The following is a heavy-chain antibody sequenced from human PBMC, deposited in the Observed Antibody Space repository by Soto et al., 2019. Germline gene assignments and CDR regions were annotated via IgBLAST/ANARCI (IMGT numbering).Heavy chain of an antibody. D-gene: IGHD6-19*01. J-gene: IGHJ2*01. CDR1: GGIFSIYT. V-gene: IGHV1-69*02. CDR2: IIPIHGVT. CDR3: ARGVTVAGTSSYWYFDL. Sequence: QVQLVQSGAEVKEPGSSVTVSCETSGGIFSIYTITWVRQAPGQGLEWMGRIIPIHGVTTYAQKFQGRFTITADTSTNIAYMELSSLRSDDTAMYYCARGVTVAGTSSYWYFDLWCRGTLVTVSS.